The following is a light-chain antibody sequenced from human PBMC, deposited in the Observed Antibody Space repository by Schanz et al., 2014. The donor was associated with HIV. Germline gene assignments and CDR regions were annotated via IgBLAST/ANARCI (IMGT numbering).Light chain of an antibody. CDR3: ATWDDSLEGWV. Sequence: QSVVTQPPSASGTPGQRVTISCSGSSSNFRSNAVNWYQQLPGTAPRLVIYNTFHRPSGVPDRFSGSQSGTSASLAISGLQSEDESDFFCATWDDSLEGWVFGGGTKLTVL. CDR2: NTF. V-gene: IGLV1-44*01. CDR1: SSNFRSNA. J-gene: IGLJ3*02.